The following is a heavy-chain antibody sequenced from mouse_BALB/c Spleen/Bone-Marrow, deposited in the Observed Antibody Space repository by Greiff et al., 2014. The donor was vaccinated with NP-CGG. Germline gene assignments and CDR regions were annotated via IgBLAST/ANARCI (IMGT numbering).Heavy chain of an antibody. CDR2: INYSGST. J-gene: IGHJ2*01. V-gene: IGHV3-2*02. CDR3: ARGSHFDY. CDR1: GYSITSDYA. Sequence: VQLKESGPGLVKPSQSLSLTCTVTGYSITSDYAWNWIRQFPGNKLEWMGYINYSGSTSYNPPLKSRISITRDTSKNQFFLQLNSVTTEDTATYYCARGSHFDYWGQGTTLTVSS.